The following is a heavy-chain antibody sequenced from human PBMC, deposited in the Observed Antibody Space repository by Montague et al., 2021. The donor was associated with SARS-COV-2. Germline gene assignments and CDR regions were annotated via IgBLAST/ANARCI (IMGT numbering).Heavy chain of an antibody. J-gene: IGHJ4*02. CDR1: GGSITGFS. CDR3: ARTPTRPLSLDS. CDR2: VTTSGTT. Sequence: SETLSLTSALSGGSITGFSWSWVRQPAGKGLERIGRVTTSGTTNYSPSHRSRVTMSVDASKNQFSLHLNSVTAADTAIYYCARTPTRPLSLDSWGQGTLVTVSS. D-gene: IGHD6-6*01. V-gene: IGHV4-4*07.